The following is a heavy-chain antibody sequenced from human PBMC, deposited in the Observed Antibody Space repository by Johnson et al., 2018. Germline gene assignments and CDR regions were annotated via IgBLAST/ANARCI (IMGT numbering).Heavy chain of an antibody. CDR3: ARDAGIGIFFGELLNFQH. V-gene: IGHV3-23*04. CDR1: GFTASNYA. J-gene: IGHJ1*01. CDR2: IRRDGST. D-gene: IGHD3-10*01. Sequence: VQLVQSGGGLVQPGGSLRVSCADSGFTASNYAMTWVRRAPVKGLEWVSSIRRDGSTVYADSVKGRFTISRDNSKNTLYLHMHSLRAEDTAVYYCARDAGIGIFFGELLNFQHWGQGTLVTVSS.